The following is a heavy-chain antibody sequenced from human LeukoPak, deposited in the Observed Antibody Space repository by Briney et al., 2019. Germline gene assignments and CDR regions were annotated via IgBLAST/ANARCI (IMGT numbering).Heavy chain of an antibody. CDR1: GGSFSGYY. CDR2: INHSGST. Sequence: SETLSLTRAVYGGSFSGYYWSWIRQPPGKGLEWIGEINHSGSTNYNPSLKSRVTISVDTSKNQFSLRLSSVTAADTAVYYCARTIQYSSSWFDDWGQGTLVTVSS. CDR3: ARTIQYSSSWFDD. V-gene: IGHV4-34*01. D-gene: IGHD6-13*01. J-gene: IGHJ4*02.